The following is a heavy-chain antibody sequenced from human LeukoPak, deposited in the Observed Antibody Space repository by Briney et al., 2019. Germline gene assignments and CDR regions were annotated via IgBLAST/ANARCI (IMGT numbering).Heavy chain of an antibody. D-gene: IGHD1-26*01. J-gene: IGHJ4*02. CDR2: ISSDGSST. Sequence: GRSLRLSCAASGFTFSSYWMHWVRQAPGKGLVWVSRISSDGSSTSYADSVKGRFTISRDNAKNTLYLQMNSLRAEDTAVYYCARFVGAITGNPRFDYWGQGTLVTVSS. CDR3: ARFVGAITGNPRFDY. CDR1: GFTFSSYW. V-gene: IGHV3-74*01.